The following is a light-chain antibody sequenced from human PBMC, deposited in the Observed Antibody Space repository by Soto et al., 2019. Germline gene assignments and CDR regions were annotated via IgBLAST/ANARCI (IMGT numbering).Light chain of an antibody. CDR3: CSYVGSSTVV. J-gene: IGLJ2*01. CDR2: EVS. CDR1: SSDVGSYNL. Sequence: QSALTQPASVSGSPGQSITISCTGTSSDVGSYNLVSWYQQHPGKAPKLLIYEVSKRPSGVSTRFSGSKSANTASLTISGLQAEDEADYWCCSYVGSSTVVFGGGTKVTV. V-gene: IGLV2-23*02.